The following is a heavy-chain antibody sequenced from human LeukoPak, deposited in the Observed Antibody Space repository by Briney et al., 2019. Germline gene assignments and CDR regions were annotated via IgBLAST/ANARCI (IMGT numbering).Heavy chain of an antibody. CDR3: APARDTHVYYFDY. CDR2: ISGSGGNT. Sequence: GGSLRLSCAASGFTFNSYTMTWVRQAPGKGPGWVSGISGSGGNTYYADSVKGRFTISRDNSKNTLYLQMNSLRAEDTAVYYCAPARDTHVYYFDYWGQGTLVTVSS. CDR1: GFTFNSYT. J-gene: IGHJ4*02. V-gene: IGHV3-23*01. D-gene: IGHD5-18*01.